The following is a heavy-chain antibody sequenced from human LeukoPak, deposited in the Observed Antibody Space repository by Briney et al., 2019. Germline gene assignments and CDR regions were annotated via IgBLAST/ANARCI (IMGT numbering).Heavy chain of an antibody. CDR1: GFTVSSNY. D-gene: IGHD3-22*01. V-gene: IGHV3-66*01. J-gene: IGHJ3*02. Sequence: GGSLRLSCAASGFTVSSNYMTWVRQAPGKGVEWGSVIYSGGSTYYADSVKGRFTLSRDNSKNTLFLQMNSLRAEDTAVYYCAREPQGDSSGYDAFDIWGQGTMVTVSS. CDR2: IYSGGST. CDR3: AREPQGDSSGYDAFDI.